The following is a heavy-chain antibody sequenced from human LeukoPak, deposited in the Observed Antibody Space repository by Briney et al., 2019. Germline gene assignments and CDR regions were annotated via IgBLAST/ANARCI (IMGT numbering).Heavy chain of an antibody. CDR3: ARDPYGDYVDY. V-gene: IGHV4-61*02. D-gene: IGHD4-17*01. CDR1: GGSISSGSYY. J-gene: IGHJ4*02. CDR2: IYTSGST. Sequence: SQTLSLTCTVSGGSISSGSYYWSWIRQPAGKGLEWIGRIYTSGSTNYNPSLKSRVTISVDTSKNQFSLKLSSVTAADTAVYYCARDPYGDYVDYWGQGTLVTVSS.